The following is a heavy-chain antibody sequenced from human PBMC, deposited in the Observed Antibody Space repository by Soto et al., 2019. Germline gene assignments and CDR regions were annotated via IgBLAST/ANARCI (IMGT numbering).Heavy chain of an antibody. CDR1: GYTFTRDG. D-gene: IGHD4-17*01. V-gene: IGHV1-18*01. Sequence: ASVKGYCKTAGYTFTRDGIGWVRQAPGQGLEWMGWISAYNGNTNYAQKLQGWVTMTRDTSISTAYMELSRLRSDDTAVYYCARGSVTTFRDYYYGMDVWGQGTTVTVSS. CDR3: ARGSVTTFRDYYYGMDV. CDR2: ISAYNGNT. J-gene: IGHJ6*02.